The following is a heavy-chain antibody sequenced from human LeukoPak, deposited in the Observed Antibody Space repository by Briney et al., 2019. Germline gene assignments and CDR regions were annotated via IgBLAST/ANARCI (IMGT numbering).Heavy chain of an antibody. D-gene: IGHD6-13*01. CDR1: GFSFSSSA. V-gene: IGHV3-48*03. CDR2: ISSSGSTI. J-gene: IGHJ4*02. CDR3: ARGEVAAAGGDY. Sequence: GGSLRLSCAASGFSFSSSAMSWVRQAPGKGLEWVSYISSSGSTIYYADSVKGRFTISRDNAKNSLYLQMNSLRAEDTAVYYCARGEVAAAGGDYWGQGTLVTVSS.